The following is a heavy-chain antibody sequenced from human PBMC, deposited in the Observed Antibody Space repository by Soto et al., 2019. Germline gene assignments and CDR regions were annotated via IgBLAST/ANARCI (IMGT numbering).Heavy chain of an antibody. Sequence: PSETLSLTCTVSGDSISSSSYYWGWIRQPPGKGLEWIGSIYYSGNTYYNPSLKSRVTISVDTSKNQFSLKLSSVTAADTAVYYCARLRGYCGGSNCYRYFDYWGQGTLVTVSS. J-gene: IGHJ4*02. CDR1: GDSISSSSYY. CDR3: ARLRGYCGGSNCYRYFDY. V-gene: IGHV4-39*01. D-gene: IGHD2-15*01. CDR2: IYYSGNT.